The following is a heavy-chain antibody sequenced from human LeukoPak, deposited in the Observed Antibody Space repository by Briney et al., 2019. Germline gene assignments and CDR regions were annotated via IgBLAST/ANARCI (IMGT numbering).Heavy chain of an antibody. J-gene: IGHJ4*02. CDR2: IYPGDSDT. CDR1: GYSFTNYW. Sequence: GESLRISCKGSGYSFTNYWIGWVRQRPGKGLEWMGIIYPGDSDTRYSPSFQGQVTISADKSISTAYLQWSSLKASDTAMYYCARQGYNWNDDFDYWGQGTLVTVSS. D-gene: IGHD1-20*01. CDR3: ARQGYNWNDDFDY. V-gene: IGHV5-51*01.